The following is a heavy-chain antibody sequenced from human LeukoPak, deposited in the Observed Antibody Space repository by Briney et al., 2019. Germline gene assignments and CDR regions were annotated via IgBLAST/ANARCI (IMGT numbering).Heavy chain of an antibody. CDR3: ARGDSSSPSYNWFDP. CDR1: GGSFSGYY. V-gene: IGHV4-34*01. D-gene: IGHD6-6*01. CDR2: INHSGST. J-gene: IGHJ5*02. Sequence: TSETLSLACAVYGGSFSGYYWSWIRQPPGKGLKWIGEINHSGSTNYNPSLKSRVTISVDTSKNQFSLKLSSVTAADTAVYYCARGDSSSPSYNWFDPWGQGTLVTVSS.